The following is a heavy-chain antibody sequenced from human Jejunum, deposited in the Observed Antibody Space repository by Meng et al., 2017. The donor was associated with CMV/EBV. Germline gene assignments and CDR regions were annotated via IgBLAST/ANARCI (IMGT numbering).Heavy chain of an antibody. CDR1: GFTLSDYY. V-gene: IGHV3-11*01. CDR2: ISRTGNTI. Sequence: CAESGFTLSDYYMTWVRQAPGKGLEWLSYISRTGNTIYYADSVKGRFTIFRDNAKNSLYLQMNSLRVEDTAVYYCARDRAGSTYYFDSWGQGTLVTVSS. CDR3: ARDRAGSTYYFDS. J-gene: IGHJ4*02. D-gene: IGHD2/OR15-2a*01.